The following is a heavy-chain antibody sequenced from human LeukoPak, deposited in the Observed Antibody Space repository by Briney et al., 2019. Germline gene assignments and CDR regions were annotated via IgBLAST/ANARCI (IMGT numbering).Heavy chain of an antibody. V-gene: IGHV3-21*01. Sequence: PGGSLRLSCAASGFTFSSYSMNWVRQAPGKGLEWVSSISSSSSYIYYADSVKGRFTISRDNAKNSLYLQMNSLRAEDTAVYYCARALRAAAGRAFDYWGQGTLVTVSS. CDR2: ISSSSSYI. CDR3: ARALRAAAGRAFDY. J-gene: IGHJ4*02. D-gene: IGHD6-13*01. CDR1: GFTFSSYS.